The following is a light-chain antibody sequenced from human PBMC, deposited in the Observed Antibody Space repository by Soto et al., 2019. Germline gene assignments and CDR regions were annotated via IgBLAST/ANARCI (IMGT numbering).Light chain of an antibody. Sequence: QSVLTQPPSVSGAPGQRVTISCTGSSSNIGAGYDVHWYQPLPGTAPKLLIYGHSNRPSGVPDRFSGSKSGTSASLAITGLQAEDEADYYCQSYDSSLSGYVVFGGGTKLTVL. CDR1: SSNIGAGYD. CDR2: GHS. J-gene: IGLJ2*01. V-gene: IGLV1-40*01. CDR3: QSYDSSLSGYVV.